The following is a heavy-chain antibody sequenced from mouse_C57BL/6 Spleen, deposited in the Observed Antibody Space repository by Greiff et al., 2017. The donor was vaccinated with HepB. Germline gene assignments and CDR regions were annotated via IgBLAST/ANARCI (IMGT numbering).Heavy chain of an antibody. CDR2: IYPGDGDT. CDR1: GYAFSSYW. D-gene: IGHD1-1*01. CDR3: ARGVNYGDYLDY. V-gene: IGHV1-80*01. J-gene: IGHJ2*01. Sequence: QVQLQQSGAELVKPGASVKISCKASGYAFSSYWMNWVKQRPGKGLEWIGQIYPGDGDTNYNGKFKGKATLTADKSSSTAYMQLSSLTSEDSAVYFCARGVNYGDYLDYWGQGTTLTVSS.